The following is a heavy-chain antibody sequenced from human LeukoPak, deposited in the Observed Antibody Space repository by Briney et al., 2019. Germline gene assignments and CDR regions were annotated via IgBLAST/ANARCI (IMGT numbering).Heavy chain of an antibody. Sequence: PGGSLRLSCAASGFTFSSYSMNWVRQAPGKGLEWVSSISSSSSYIYYADSVKGRFTISRDNAKNSLYLQMNSLRAEDTALYYCARAQIYYGSGSYYDYWGQGTLVTVSS. J-gene: IGHJ4*02. V-gene: IGHV3-21*04. CDR3: ARAQIYYGSGSYYDY. CDR1: GFTFSSYS. CDR2: ISSSSSYI. D-gene: IGHD3-10*01.